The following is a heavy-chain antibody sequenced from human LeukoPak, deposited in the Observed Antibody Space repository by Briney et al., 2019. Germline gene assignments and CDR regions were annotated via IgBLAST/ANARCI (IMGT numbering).Heavy chain of an antibody. J-gene: IGHJ4*01. CDR1: GGTFNTYG. Sequence: SVKVSCKVPGGTFNTYGITWVRQAPGQGLEWMGRIIPVLEMASYAQKYQGRVKITADKSTTTIYLFLSSLTSDDTSVYYCARGRNYFDYWGQGSLVTVSS. V-gene: IGHV1-69*04. CDR2: IIPVLEMA. CDR3: ARGRNYFDY.